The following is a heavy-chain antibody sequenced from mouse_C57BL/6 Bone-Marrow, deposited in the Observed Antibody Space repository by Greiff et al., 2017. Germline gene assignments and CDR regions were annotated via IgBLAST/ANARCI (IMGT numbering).Heavy chain of an antibody. V-gene: IGHV1-87*01. CDR1: YTFSRRVH. Sequence: QVQLQQSGPELARPWASVKISCQAFYTFSRRVHFAIRDTTYWMQWVKQRPGQGLDWIGAIYPGHGDTSYNQKFKGKATLTADTASSTAYMQLSSLTSEDSAVYYFAYLLLRGAYYFDYWGQGTTLTVSS. CDR3: SEDSAVYYFAYLLLRGAYYFDY. J-gene: IGHJ2*01. D-gene: IGHD1-1*01. CDR2: GQGLDWIG.